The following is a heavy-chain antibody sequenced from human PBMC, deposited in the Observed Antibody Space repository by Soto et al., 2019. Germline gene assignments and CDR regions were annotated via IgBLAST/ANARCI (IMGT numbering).Heavy chain of an antibody. J-gene: IGHJ4*02. Sequence: GGSLRLSCAASGFTFSSYGMHWVRQAPVKGLEWVAVVSYDGRNKYYGDSVKGRFTISRDNSKNTLYLQMDSLRAEDTAVYYCAKQGDYDGLLHYWGQGTLVTVSS. CDR1: GFTFSSYG. V-gene: IGHV3-30*18. CDR3: AKQGDYDGLLHY. CDR2: VSYDGRNK. D-gene: IGHD4-17*01.